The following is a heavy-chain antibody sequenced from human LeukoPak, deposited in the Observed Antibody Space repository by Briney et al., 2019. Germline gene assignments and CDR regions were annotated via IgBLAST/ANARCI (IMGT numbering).Heavy chain of an antibody. CDR1: GGSISSYY. CDR2: IYYSRST. CDR3: AAYSSSWSTNP. J-gene: IGHJ5*02. V-gene: IGHV4-59*01. Sequence: SETLSLTCTVSGGSISSYYWSWIRQPPGKGLEWIGYIYYSRSTNYNPSLKSRVTISVDTSKNQFSLKLSSVTAADTAVYYCAAYSSSWSTNPWGQGTLVTVSS. D-gene: IGHD6-13*01.